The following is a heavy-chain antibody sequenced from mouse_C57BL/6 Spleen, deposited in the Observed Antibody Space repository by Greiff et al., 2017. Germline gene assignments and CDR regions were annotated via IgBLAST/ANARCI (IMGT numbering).Heavy chain of an antibody. CDR1: GYAFSSYW. D-gene: IGHD4-1*01. V-gene: IGHV1-80*01. Sequence: VQGVESGAELVKPGASVKISCKASGYAFSSYWMNWVKQRPGKGLEWIGQFYPGNGDTNYNGKFKGKATLTADKSSSTAYMQLSSLTSDDSAVYFCARSELTETCYYAMDYWGQGTSVTVSS. CDR3: ARSELTETCYYAMDY. J-gene: IGHJ4*01. CDR2: FYPGNGDT.